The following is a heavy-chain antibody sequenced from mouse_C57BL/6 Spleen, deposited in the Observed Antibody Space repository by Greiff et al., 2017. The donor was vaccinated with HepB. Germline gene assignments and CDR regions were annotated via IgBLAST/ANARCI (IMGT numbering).Heavy chain of an antibody. J-gene: IGHJ2*01. D-gene: IGHD1-1*01. CDR2: IDPEDGET. CDR3: AFLYGSSYYFDY. Sequence: VHVKQSGAELVKPGASVKLSCTASGFNIKDYYMHWVKQRTEQGLEWIGRIDPEDGETKYAPKFQGKATITADTSSNTAYLQLSSLTSEDTAVYYCAFLYGSSYYFDYWGQGTTLTVSS. V-gene: IGHV14-2*01. CDR1: GFNIKDYY.